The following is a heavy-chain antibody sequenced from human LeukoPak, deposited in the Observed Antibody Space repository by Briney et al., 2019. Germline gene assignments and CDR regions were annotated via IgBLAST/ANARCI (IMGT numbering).Heavy chain of an antibody. J-gene: IGHJ6*02. CDR3: ARDRCSSGGSCYPLVGMDV. Sequence: GGSLRLSCAASGFTFSSYSMNWVRQAPGKGLEWVSSISSSSSDIYYADSVKGRFTISRDNAKNSLYLQMNSLRAEDTAVYYCARDRCSSGGSCYPLVGMDVWGQGTTVTVSS. V-gene: IGHV3-21*01. CDR1: GFTFSSYS. CDR2: ISSSSSDI. D-gene: IGHD2-15*01.